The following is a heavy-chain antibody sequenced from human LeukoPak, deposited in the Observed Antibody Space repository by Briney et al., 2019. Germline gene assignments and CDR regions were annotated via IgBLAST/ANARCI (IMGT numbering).Heavy chain of an antibody. Sequence: PSETLSLTCTVAGGSISSYYWSWIRQPAGKGLEWIGRIYTSGSTNYNPSLKSRVAMSVDTSKNQFSLKLSAVTAADTAVYYCARSWRFGPLDVWGKGTTVTISS. CDR2: IYTSGST. CDR3: ARSWRFGPLDV. J-gene: IGHJ6*04. D-gene: IGHD3-10*01. V-gene: IGHV4-4*07. CDR1: GGSISSYY.